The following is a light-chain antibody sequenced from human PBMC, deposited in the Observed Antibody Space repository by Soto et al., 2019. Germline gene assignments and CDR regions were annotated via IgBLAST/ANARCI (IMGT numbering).Light chain of an antibody. CDR1: QSVGSN. CDR3: QQYHNSVT. J-gene: IGKJ4*01. CDR2: GAS. Sequence: EIVMTQSPGTLSVSPGERATLSCGASQSVGSNLAWYQQKPGQAPRLLIYGASTRATGIPARFSGSGSGTEFTLTISILQSEDFAVYYSQQYHNSVTLVGGSKVDIK. V-gene: IGKV3D-15*01.